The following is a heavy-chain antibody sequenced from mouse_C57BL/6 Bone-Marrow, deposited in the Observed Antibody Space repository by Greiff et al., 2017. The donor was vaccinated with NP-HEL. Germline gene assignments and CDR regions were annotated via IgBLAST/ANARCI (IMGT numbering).Heavy chain of an antibody. D-gene: IGHD2-4*01. CDR1: GFTFSSYA. CDR2: ISDGGSYT. V-gene: IGHV5-4*01. Sequence: DVMLVESGGGLVKPGGSLKLSCAASGFTFSSYAMSWVRQTPEKRLEWVATISDGGSYTYYPDNVKGRFTISRDNAKNNLYLQMSHLKSEDTAMYYCARDYYDFVAWFAYWGQGTLVTVSA. J-gene: IGHJ3*01. CDR3: ARDYYDFVAWFAY.